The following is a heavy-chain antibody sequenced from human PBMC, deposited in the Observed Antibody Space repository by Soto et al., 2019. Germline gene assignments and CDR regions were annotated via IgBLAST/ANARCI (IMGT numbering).Heavy chain of an antibody. CDR1: GGSVSSGSYY. J-gene: IGHJ1*01. D-gene: IGHD6-19*01. V-gene: IGHV4-61*01. CDR3: AREYSSGFGDFQH. CDR2: IYYSGST. Sequence: SETLSLTCTVCGGSVSSGSYYWSWIRQPPGKGLGRIGYIYYSGSTNYNPSLKSRVTISVDTSKNQFSLKLSSVTAADTAVYYCAREYSSGFGDFQHWGQGTLVTVSS.